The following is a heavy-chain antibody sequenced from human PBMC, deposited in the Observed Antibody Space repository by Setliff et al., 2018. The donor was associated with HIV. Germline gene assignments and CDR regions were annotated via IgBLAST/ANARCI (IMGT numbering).Heavy chain of an antibody. V-gene: IGHV4-61*09. D-gene: IGHD3-3*01. CDR2: ISTSGTT. CDR1: GDSITSGTYY. J-gene: IGHJ4*02. CDR3: ARHRVRDSWRGLGGTFDY. Sequence: SETLSLTCTVSGDSITSGTYYWSWIRQPAGMRLEWIGHISTSGTTNYNPSLKSRVTISADTSKSQFSLKLTSVTAADTAAYYCARHRVRDSWRGLGGTFDYWGQGTRVTVSS.